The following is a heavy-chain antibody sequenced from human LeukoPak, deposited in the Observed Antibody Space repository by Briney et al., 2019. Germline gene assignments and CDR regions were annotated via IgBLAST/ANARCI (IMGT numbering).Heavy chain of an antibody. J-gene: IGHJ3*02. CDR3: ARGAYYYDSSAGDAFDI. Sequence: SETLSLTCTVSGGSISSYYWSWIRQPPGKGLEWIGYIYYSGSTNYNPSLKSRVTISVDTSKNQLSLKLSSVTAADTALYYCARGAYYYDSSAGDAFDIWGQGTMVTVSS. D-gene: IGHD3-22*01. CDR2: IYYSGST. V-gene: IGHV4-59*01. CDR1: GGSISSYY.